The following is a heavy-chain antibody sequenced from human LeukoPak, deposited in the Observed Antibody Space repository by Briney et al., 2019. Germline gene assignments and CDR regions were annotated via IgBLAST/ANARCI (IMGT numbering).Heavy chain of an antibody. J-gene: IGHJ6*03. Sequence: SETLSLTCTVYGGSISRHYWSWLRQPPGKGLEGIGYINYSGTTNYNPSLKSRVTISVYTTKNQFSLKVSSVTAADTAVYDCARDGVHQGGYYSYYMDVWGKVTTVTVSS. CDR2: INYSGTT. V-gene: IGHV4-59*11. CDR3: ARDGVHQGGYYSYYMDV. D-gene: IGHD2-8*01. CDR1: GGSISRHY.